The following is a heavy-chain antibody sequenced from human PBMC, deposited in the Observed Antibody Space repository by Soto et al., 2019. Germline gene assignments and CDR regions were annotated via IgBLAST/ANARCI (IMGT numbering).Heavy chain of an antibody. D-gene: IGHD5-18*01. J-gene: IGHJ4*02. V-gene: IGHV3-74*01. CDR3: ATGGYSYGWGY. CDR1: GFTFSSYW. CDR2: INSAGSAS. Sequence: EVQLVESGGGLVQPGGSLRLSCVGSGFTFSSYWRHWVRQVPGKGPGWVSRINSAGSASSYVDFVKGRFTVSRDNAKNTLYLEMNSLSAEDTAVYYCATGGYSYGWGYWGQGTLVTVSS.